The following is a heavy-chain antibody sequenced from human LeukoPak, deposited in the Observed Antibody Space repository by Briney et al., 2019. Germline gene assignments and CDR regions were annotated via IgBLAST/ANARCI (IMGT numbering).Heavy chain of an antibody. CDR2: TIGGGDDT. Sequence: PGGSLRLSCAASGFTFSSYAMSWVRQTPGKGLEWVSATIGGGDDTYHADSVKGRFTISRDNSRNTLYLQMNSLRAEDTAVYYCAKEVRIGFRVRLGELSFSDYFDYWGQGTLVTVSS. V-gene: IGHV3-23*01. J-gene: IGHJ4*02. CDR1: GFTFSSYA. D-gene: IGHD3-16*02. CDR3: AKEVRIGFRVRLGELSFSDYFDY.